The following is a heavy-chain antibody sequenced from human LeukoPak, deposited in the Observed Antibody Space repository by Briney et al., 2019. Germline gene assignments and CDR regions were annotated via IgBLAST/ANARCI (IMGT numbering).Heavy chain of an antibody. CDR1: GYTFTDYY. CDR2: INPNNGGT. CDR3: ARDPVVREHPLWIIPYYYYYYMDV. D-gene: IGHD3-10*01. J-gene: IGHJ6*03. V-gene: IGHV1-2*02. Sequence: ASMKVSCKASGYTFTDYYIHWVRQAPGQGLEWMGWINPNNGGTKYAQKFQGRVTMTRDTSISTAYMEVSRLRYDDTAVYYCARDPVVREHPLWIIPYYYYYYMDVWGKGTTVTISS.